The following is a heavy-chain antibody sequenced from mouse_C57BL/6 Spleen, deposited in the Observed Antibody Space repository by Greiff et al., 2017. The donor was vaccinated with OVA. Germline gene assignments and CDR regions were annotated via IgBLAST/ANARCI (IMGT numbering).Heavy chain of an antibody. CDR2: INPGSGGT. D-gene: IGHD2-3*01. CDR1: GYAFTNYL. Sequence: VQRVESGAELVRPGTSVKVSCKASGYAFTNYLIEWVKQRPGQGLEWIGVINPGSGGTNYNEKFKGKATLTADKSSSTAYMQLSSLTSEDSAVYFCARDDAGSAMDYWGQGTSVTVSS. V-gene: IGHV1-54*01. J-gene: IGHJ4*01. CDR3: ARDDAGSAMDY.